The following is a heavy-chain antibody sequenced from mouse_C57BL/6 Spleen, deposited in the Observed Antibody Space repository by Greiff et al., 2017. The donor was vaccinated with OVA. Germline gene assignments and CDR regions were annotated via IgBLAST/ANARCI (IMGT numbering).Heavy chain of an antibody. CDR2: IYPRSGNT. CDR3: APYDYDGGYYAMDY. Sequence: QVQLQQSGAELARPGASVKLSCKASGYTFTSYGISWVKQRTGQGLEWIGEIYPRSGNTYYNEKFKGKATLTADKSSSTAYMELRSLTSEDSAVYFCAPYDYDGGYYAMDYWGQGTSVTVSS. D-gene: IGHD2-4*01. J-gene: IGHJ4*01. V-gene: IGHV1-81*01. CDR1: GYTFTSYG.